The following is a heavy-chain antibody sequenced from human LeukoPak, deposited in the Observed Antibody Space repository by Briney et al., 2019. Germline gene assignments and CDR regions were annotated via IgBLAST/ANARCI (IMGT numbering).Heavy chain of an antibody. J-gene: IGHJ6*03. Sequence: PGGSLRLSCAASGFTFSNAWMSWVRQAPGKGLEWVGRIKSKTDGGTTDYAAPVKGRFTISRDDSKNTLYLQMNSLKTEDTAVYYCTTNIPWFGEYYYYMDVWGKGTTVTISS. CDR2: IKSKTDGGTT. CDR1: GFTFSNAW. V-gene: IGHV3-15*01. CDR3: TTNIPWFGEYYYYMDV. D-gene: IGHD3-10*01.